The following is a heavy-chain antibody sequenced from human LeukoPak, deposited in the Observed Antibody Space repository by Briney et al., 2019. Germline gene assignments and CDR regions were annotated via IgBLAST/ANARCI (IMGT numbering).Heavy chain of an antibody. CDR2: ISYSGST. Sequence: SETLSLTCTVSGGSISSSSYYWGWIRQPPGKGLEWIGSISYSGSTYYNPSLKSRVTISVDTSKNQFSLKLSSVTAADTAVYYCARGRRYSYNYYYGMDVWGQGTTVTVSS. V-gene: IGHV4-39*07. D-gene: IGHD5-18*01. CDR3: ARGRRYSYNYYYGMDV. J-gene: IGHJ6*02. CDR1: GGSISSSSYY.